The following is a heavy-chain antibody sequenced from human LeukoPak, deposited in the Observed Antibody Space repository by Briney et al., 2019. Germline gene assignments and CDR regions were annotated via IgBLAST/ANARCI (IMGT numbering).Heavy chain of an antibody. Sequence: GGSLRLSCVASGFIFSSYEMNWVRQAPGKGLEWVSYISRSGNTIFYADSVKGRFTISRDNARNSLYLQMNSLRAEDTAAYYCARVAVAGTPDYWGQGAQVTVSS. CDR2: ISRSGNTI. CDR3: ARVAVAGTPDY. CDR1: GFIFSSYE. V-gene: IGHV3-48*03. J-gene: IGHJ4*02. D-gene: IGHD6-19*01.